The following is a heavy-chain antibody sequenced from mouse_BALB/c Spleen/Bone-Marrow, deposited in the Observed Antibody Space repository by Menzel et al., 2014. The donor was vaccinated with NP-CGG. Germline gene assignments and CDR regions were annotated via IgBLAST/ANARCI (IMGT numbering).Heavy chain of an antibody. CDR2: FYPGSGSI. Sequence: VQLQQSGAGLVKPGASVKLSCKASGYTFTEYIIHWVKQRSGQGLEWIGWFYPGSGSIKYNEKFKDKATLTADKSSSAVYMELSRLTSEDSAVYFCARHEGGEMGFDYWGQGTTPTVSS. V-gene: IGHV1-62-2*01. D-gene: IGHD2-3*01. CDR3: ARHEGGEMGFDY. J-gene: IGHJ2*01. CDR1: GYTFTEYI.